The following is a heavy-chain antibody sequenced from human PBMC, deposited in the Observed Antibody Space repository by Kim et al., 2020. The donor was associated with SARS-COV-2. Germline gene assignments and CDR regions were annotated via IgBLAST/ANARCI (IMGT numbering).Heavy chain of an antibody. D-gene: IGHD6-13*01. V-gene: IGHV3-30*18. Sequence: GGSLRLSCAASGFTFSSYGMHWVRQAPGKGLEWVAVISYDGNTQYYGDFVKGRLTISRDNSKNTLFLQMNSLRVEDTAVYYCAKAAISGAAAARGVDYWGQGTLVTVSS. J-gene: IGHJ4*02. CDR2: ISYDGNTQ. CDR1: GFTFSSYG. CDR3: AKAAISGAAAARGVDY.